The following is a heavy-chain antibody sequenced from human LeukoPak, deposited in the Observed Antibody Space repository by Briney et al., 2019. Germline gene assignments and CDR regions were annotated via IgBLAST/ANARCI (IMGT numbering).Heavy chain of an antibody. V-gene: IGHV1-69*05. Sequence: SVKVSCKASGGTFGSYAISWVRQAPGQGLEWMGRIIPIFGTANYAQKFQGRVTIPTDESTGTAYMDLSSLRSEDTAVYSCARDTQDSTAHSHRNSEHWGQGTPVIVSS. CDR2: IIPIFGTA. CDR1: GGTFGSYA. CDR3: ARDTQDSTAHSHRNSEH. J-gene: IGHJ1*01. D-gene: IGHD2/OR15-2a*01.